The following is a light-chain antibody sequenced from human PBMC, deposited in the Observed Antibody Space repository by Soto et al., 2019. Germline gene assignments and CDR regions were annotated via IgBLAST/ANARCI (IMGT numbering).Light chain of an antibody. J-gene: IGLJ3*02. CDR1: SSDVGGYNY. CDR3: SSYTTSTTLVV. Sequence: QSVLTQPASMSGSPGQSITISCTGTSSDVGGYNYVSWYQQHPGKAPKLMIYEVSHRPSGVSDRFSGSKSGNTASLTISGLQAEDEADYYCSSYTTSTTLVVFGGGTKLTV. CDR2: EVS. V-gene: IGLV2-14*01.